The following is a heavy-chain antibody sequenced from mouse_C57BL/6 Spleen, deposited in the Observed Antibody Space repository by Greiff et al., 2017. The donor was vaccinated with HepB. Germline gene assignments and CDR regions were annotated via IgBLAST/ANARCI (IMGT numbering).Heavy chain of an antibody. V-gene: IGHV5-17*01. CDR1: GFTFSDYG. D-gene: IGHD1-1*01. Sequence: VQLKESGGGLVKPGGSLKLSCAASGFTFSDYGMHWVRQAPEKGLEWVAYISSGSSTIYYADTVKGRFTISRDNAKNTLFLQMTSLRSEDTAMYYCARVTTVVAHYYAMDYWGQGTSVTVSS. J-gene: IGHJ4*01. CDR3: ARVTTVVAHYYAMDY. CDR2: ISSGSSTI.